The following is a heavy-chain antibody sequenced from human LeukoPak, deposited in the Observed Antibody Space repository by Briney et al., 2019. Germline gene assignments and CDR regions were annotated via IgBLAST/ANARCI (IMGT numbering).Heavy chain of an antibody. CDR3: AREFSSKLEWLAYVTGDDAFDA. J-gene: IGHJ3*01. D-gene: IGHD3-3*01. Sequence: AAVKVSCKAFGYSFTGYHLHWVRQAPRQGLEWMGWVNPKPGGTNYARKFQGRVTMTRDTSINTVNMELSRLTSDDTAVYYCAREFSSKLEWLAYVTGDDAFDAWGQGTRITVS. CDR2: VNPKPGGT. V-gene: IGHV1-2*02. CDR1: GYSFTGYH.